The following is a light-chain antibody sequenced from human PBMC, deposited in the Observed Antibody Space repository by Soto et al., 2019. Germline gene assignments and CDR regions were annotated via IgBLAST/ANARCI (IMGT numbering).Light chain of an antibody. CDR1: QGIFKH. CDR2: GAS. Sequence: DIQMTQSPSAMSASVGDRVTITCRASQGIFKHLDWFQQKPGKVPKRLIYGASSLQSGVPSRFSGTGSGTEFTLTISSLQPEDFATYYCLQHNSYPGTFGQGTKVEIK. V-gene: IGKV1-17*03. J-gene: IGKJ1*01. CDR3: LQHNSYPGT.